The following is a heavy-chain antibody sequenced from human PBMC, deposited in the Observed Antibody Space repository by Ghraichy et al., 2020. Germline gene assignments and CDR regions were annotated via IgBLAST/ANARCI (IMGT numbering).Heavy chain of an antibody. V-gene: IGHV4-34*01. J-gene: IGHJ5*02. D-gene: IGHD6-19*01. CDR1: GGSFSGYY. CDR2: INHSGST. Sequence: SETLSLTCAVYGGSFSGYYWSWIRQPPGKGLEWIGEINHSGSTNYNPSLKSRVTISVDTSKNQFSLKLSSVTAADTAVYYCARSPGYSIAVAVSFWFDPWGQGTLVTVSS. CDR3: ARSPGYSIAVAVSFWFDP.